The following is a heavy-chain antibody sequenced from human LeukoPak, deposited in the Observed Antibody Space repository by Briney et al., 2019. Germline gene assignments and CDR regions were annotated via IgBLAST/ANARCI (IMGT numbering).Heavy chain of an antibody. D-gene: IGHD6-19*01. J-gene: IGHJ4*02. CDR3: ARSPSPYSSGWYFDY. CDR2: TYQRSKWYN. Sequence: SQTLSLTCAISGDSVSINSAAWNWIRQSPSRGLEWLGRTYQRSKWYNDYAVSVKSRITINPDISKNQFSLQLNSVTPEDTAVYYCARSPSPYSSGWYFDYWGQGTLVTVSS. CDR1: GDSVSINSAA. V-gene: IGHV6-1*01.